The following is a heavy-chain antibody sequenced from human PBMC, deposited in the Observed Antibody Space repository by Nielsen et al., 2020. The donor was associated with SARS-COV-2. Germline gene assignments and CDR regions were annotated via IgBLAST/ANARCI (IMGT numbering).Heavy chain of an antibody. CDR3: ARLSWGASNFDY. D-gene: IGHD1-26*01. CDR1: GYSFTSYW. V-gene: IGHV5-10-1*01. Sequence: GESLKISCQGSGYSFTSYWISWVRQMPGKGLEWMGRIDPSDSYTNYSPSFQGHVTISADKSISAAYLQWSSLKASDTAMYYCARLSWGASNFDYWGQGTLVTVSS. CDR2: IDPSDSYT. J-gene: IGHJ4*02.